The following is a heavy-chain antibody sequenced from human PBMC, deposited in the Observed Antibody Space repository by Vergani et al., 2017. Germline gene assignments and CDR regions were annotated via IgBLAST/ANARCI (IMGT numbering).Heavy chain of an antibody. V-gene: IGHV3-66*01. CDR1: GFTVSSNY. CDR2: IYSGGST. J-gene: IGHJ5*02. D-gene: IGHD4-11*01. CDR3: ARETTTTVIGWYNWFDP. Sequence: VQLVESGGGVVQPGRSLRLSCAASGFTVSSNYMSWVRQAPGKGLEWVSVIYSGGSTYYADSVKGRFTISRDNSKNTLYLQMNSLRAEDTAVYYCARETTTTVIGWYNWFDPWGQGTLVTVSS.